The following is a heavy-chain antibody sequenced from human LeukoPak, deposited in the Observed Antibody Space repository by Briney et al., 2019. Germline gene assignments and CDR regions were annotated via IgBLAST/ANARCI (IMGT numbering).Heavy chain of an antibody. J-gene: IGHJ4*02. CDR2: LSWNSVSK. CDR1: GFTFDDHG. CDR3: AKIRGMTVAGPFDS. V-gene: IGHV3-9*01. D-gene: IGHD3-22*01. Sequence: GGSLRLSCAGTGFTFDDHGMHWVRQVAGKGLEWVAGLSWNSVSKGYGDSVKGRFTISRDNAKNSLYLQMSSLRPDDTALYFCAKIRGMTVAGPFDSWGQGTLVTVSS.